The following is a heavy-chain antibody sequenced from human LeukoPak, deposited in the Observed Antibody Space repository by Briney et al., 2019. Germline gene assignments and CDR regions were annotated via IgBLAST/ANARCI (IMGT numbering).Heavy chain of an antibody. J-gene: IGHJ4*02. CDR3: ATGHSSGWFDY. D-gene: IGHD6-19*01. CDR2: MNNSEIT. V-gene: IGHV4-59*02. Sequence: PSETLSLTCTVSRGSVSSAYWSWIRQPPGKRLEWIGYMNNSEITNYNPSLKSRVTMSLDMSKNQFSLDLTSVSEADTAVYYCATGHSSGWFDYWGQGSLVIVSS. CDR1: RGSVSSAY.